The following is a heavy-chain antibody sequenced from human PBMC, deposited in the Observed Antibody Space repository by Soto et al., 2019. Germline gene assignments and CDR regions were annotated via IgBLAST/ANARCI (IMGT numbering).Heavy chain of an antibody. CDR2: ISYDGSNK. V-gene: IGHV3-30*18. CDR3: AKDRSYDFWSGYGYYYYGMDV. D-gene: IGHD3-3*01. Sequence: GGSLRLSCAASGFTFSSYGMHWVRQAPGKGLEWVAVISYDGSNKYYADSVKGRFTISRDNSKNTLYLQMNSLRAEDTAVYYCAKDRSYDFWSGYGYYYYGMDVWGQGTTVTVSS. J-gene: IGHJ6*02. CDR1: GFTFSSYG.